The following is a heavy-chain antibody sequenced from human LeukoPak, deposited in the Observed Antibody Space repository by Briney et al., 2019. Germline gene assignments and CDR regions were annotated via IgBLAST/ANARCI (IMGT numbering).Heavy chain of an antibody. D-gene: IGHD3-10*01. CDR2: VSDSGGST. CDR3: AKERSGSYMFPFDY. Sequence: GGSLRLSCAASGFVFSTYAMSWVRQAPGKGLEWVSSVSDSGGSTYNGESVKGRFTISRDNSKNTLYLQMSSLRAEDTAVYYCAKERSGSYMFPFDYWGQGTLVTVSS. CDR1: GFVFSTYA. V-gene: IGHV3-23*01. J-gene: IGHJ4*02.